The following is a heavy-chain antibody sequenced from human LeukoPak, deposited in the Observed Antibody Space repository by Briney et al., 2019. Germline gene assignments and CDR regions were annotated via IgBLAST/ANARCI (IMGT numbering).Heavy chain of an antibody. CDR1: GFTFSSYW. CDR3: ARDRYYAMDV. J-gene: IGHJ6*02. Sequence: GGSLRLSCAASGFTFSSYWMHWVRQAPGKGLVWVSRINSAGSVYAESVKGRFTVSRDNAKNTLFLQMDSLRAEDTAVYYCARDRYYAMDVWGQGTTVTVSS. V-gene: IGHV3-74*01. CDR2: INSAGS.